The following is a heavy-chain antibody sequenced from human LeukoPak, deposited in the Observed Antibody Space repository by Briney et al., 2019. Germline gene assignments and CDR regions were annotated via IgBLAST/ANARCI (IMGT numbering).Heavy chain of an antibody. CDR2: INPSGGST. J-gene: IGHJ4*02. V-gene: IGHV1-46*01. D-gene: IGHD3-10*01. CDR1: GYSFTSYY. CDR3: AREHVDEFGELGRYFDY. Sequence: GASVKVSCKTSGYSFTSYYMHWVRQAPGQGLEWMGIINPSGGSTTYGQNFQGRLTMTSDTSTSTVYMELSSLRAEDTAVYYCAREHVDEFGELGRYFDYWGQGTLVTVSS.